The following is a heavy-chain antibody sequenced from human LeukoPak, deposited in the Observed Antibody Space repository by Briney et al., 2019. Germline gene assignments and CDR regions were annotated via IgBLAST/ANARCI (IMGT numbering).Heavy chain of an antibody. D-gene: IGHD2-21*02. CDR1: GFTLSSYW. Sequence: GGSLRLSCAASGFTLSSYWMHWVRQAPGKGRVWVSRINSDGSSTSYADSVKGRFIISRDNAKNTLYLQMNSLRAEDTAVYYCAAMVTPSGYYYYGMDVWGQGTTVTVSS. CDR2: INSDGSST. V-gene: IGHV3-74*01. CDR3: AAMVTPSGYYYYGMDV. J-gene: IGHJ6*02.